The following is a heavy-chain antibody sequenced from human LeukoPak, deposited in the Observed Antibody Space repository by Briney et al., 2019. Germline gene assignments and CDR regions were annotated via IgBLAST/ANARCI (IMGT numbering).Heavy chain of an antibody. D-gene: IGHD1-26*01. V-gene: IGHV3-66*01. CDR2: IYSSGTT. Sequence: GGSLRLSCVVSGFTVSRDYMSWVRQAPGKGLEWVAVIYSSGTTYYADSVKGRFSISRDNSKNTASLQMNSLRVDDTAVYFRARFMGASGFDYWGQGTLVTVSS. J-gene: IGHJ4*02. CDR1: GFTVSRDY. CDR3: ARFMGASGFDY.